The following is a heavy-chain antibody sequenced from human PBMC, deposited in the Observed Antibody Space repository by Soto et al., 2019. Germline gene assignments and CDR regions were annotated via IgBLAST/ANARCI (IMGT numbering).Heavy chain of an antibody. J-gene: IGHJ4*02. Sequence: ASVKVSCKVSGYTLTELSMHWVRQAPGKGLEWMGGFDPEDGETNYAQKFQGRVTITADESTSTAYMELSSLRSEDTAVYYCAREGSKYYYDSSGYYFDYWGQGTLVSVSS. CDR3: AREGSKYYYDSSGYYFDY. CDR1: GYTLTELS. V-gene: IGHV1-24*01. CDR2: FDPEDGET. D-gene: IGHD3-22*01.